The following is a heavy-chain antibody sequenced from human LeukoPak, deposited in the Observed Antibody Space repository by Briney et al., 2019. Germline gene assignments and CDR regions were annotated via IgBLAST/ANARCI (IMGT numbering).Heavy chain of an antibody. D-gene: IGHD1-7*01. CDR2: IIPIFGTA. V-gene: IGHV1-69*13. J-gene: IGHJ6*03. CDR3: ARLGINWNYAYYYYMDV. CDR1: GGTFSSYA. Sequence: SVKVSCKASGGTFSSYAISWVRQAPGQGLEWMGGIIPIFGTANYARKFQGRVTITADESTSTAYMELSSLRSEDTAVYYCARLGINWNYAYYYYMDVWGKGTTVTVSS.